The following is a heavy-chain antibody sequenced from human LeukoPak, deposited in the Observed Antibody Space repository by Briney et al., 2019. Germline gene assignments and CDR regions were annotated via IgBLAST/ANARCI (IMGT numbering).Heavy chain of an antibody. Sequence: GGSLRLSCAASGFTFSDYYMSWIRQAPGEGLEWVSYISSSGNTRYYADSVKGRFTISRDNVKNSLYLQKNSPRATETAVYYCAWGGIAAFDYWGQGTLVTVSS. CDR1: GFTFSDYY. D-gene: IGHD2-21*01. J-gene: IGHJ4*02. CDR2: ISSSGNTR. V-gene: IGHV3-11*04. CDR3: AWGGIAAFDY.